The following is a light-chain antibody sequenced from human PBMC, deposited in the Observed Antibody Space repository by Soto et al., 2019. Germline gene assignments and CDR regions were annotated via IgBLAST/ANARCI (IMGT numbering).Light chain of an antibody. CDR1: QSVSSNY. Sequence: ERVWTQSPGTLSLSPGERATLSCRASQSVSSNYLAWYQQKPGQAPRLLIYGASSRATGIPDRFSGSGSGTDFTLTISRLEPEDFAVYYCQQYGSSPLTFGGGTKVEIK. CDR2: GAS. V-gene: IGKV3-20*01. CDR3: QQYGSSPLT. J-gene: IGKJ4*01.